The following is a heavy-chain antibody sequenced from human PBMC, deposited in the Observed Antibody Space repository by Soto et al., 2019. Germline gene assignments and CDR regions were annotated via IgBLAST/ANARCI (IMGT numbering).Heavy chain of an antibody. V-gene: IGHV6-1*01. J-gene: IGHJ5*02. D-gene: IGHD3-22*01. CDR1: GDSVSSDSAA. CDR3: ARDNSPYDTTGGPRLDP. Sequence: SQTLSLTCAISGDSVSSDSAAWTWIRQSPSRGLEWLGRTYYKSKWFHDYAFSVKGRITINADPSKNQVSLQLNSVTPEDTAVYFCARDNSPYDTTGGPRLDPWGQGTQVTVSS. CDR2: TYYKSKWFH.